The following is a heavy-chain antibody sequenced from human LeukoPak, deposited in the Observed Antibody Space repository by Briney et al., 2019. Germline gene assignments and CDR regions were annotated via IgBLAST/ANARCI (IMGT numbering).Heavy chain of an antibody. V-gene: IGHV5-10-1*01. J-gene: IGHJ6*02. D-gene: IGHD6-19*01. CDR1: GYSFTSYW. CDR3: ARHLVVAGPHSYYYYYGMDV. CDR2: IDPSDSYT. Sequence: GESLKISCKGSGYSFTSYWISWVRQMPGKGLEWMGRIDPSDSYTNYSPSFQGHVTISADKSISTAYLQWSSLKASDTAMYYCARHLVVAGPHSYYYYYGMDVWGQGTTVTVSS.